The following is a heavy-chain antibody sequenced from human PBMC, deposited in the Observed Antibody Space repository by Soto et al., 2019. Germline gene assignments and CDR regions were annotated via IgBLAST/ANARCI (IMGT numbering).Heavy chain of an antibody. D-gene: IGHD3-22*01. V-gene: IGHV3-15*07. CDR2: VTSKTDGGTT. Sequence: PGGSLRLSCSASGFILSHACINWDLQAPGKGLVCVRRVTSKTDGGTTDFAAPVKGRFSISRDDSKIMVYLEMNSIKTEDTAIYYCTQDSYITKILVRFDYWGHGTVVTVSP. CDR3: TQDSYITKILVRFDY. CDR1: GFILSHAC. J-gene: IGHJ4*01.